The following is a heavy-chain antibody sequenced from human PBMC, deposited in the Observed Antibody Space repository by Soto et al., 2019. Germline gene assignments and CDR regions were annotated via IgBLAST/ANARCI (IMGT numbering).Heavy chain of an antibody. V-gene: IGHV4-39*01. J-gene: IGHJ4*02. CDR2: IYYSGST. CDR3: ARQEGSMSTVTTSDY. Sequence: PSETLSLTCTVSGGSISSSSYYWGWIRQPPGKGLEWIGSIYYSGSTYYNPSLKSRVTISVDTSKNQFSLKLSSVTAADTAVHYCARQEGSMSTVTTSDYWGQGTLVTVSS. CDR1: GGSISSSSYY. D-gene: IGHD4-17*01.